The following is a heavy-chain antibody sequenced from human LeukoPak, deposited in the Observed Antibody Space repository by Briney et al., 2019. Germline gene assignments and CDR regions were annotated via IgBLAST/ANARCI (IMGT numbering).Heavy chain of an antibody. CDR1: GFTFSSYA. D-gene: IGHD5-18*01. J-gene: IGHJ4*02. CDR3: AKAPGCSYQYYFDY. V-gene: IGHV3-23*01. CDR2: VSGSGGST. Sequence: GGSLRLSCAASGFTFSSYAISWVRQAPGKGLEWVSGVSGSGGSTYYADSVKGRFTISRDNSKNTLYLQMNSLRAEDTAVYYCAKAPGCSYQYYFDYWGQGTLVTVSS.